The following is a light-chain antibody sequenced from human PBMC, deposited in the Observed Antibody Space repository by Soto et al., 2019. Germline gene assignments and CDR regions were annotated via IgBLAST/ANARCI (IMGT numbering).Light chain of an antibody. J-gene: IGKJ3*01. CDR2: GAS. Sequence: EIVMTQSPATLSVSPGERATLSCRASRSVSSNLAWYQQKPGQAPRLLIYGASTRATGIPARFSGSESGTEFTLTISSLQSEDFAVYYCQQYNDWPFTFGPGTKVDIK. CDR3: QQYNDWPFT. V-gene: IGKV3-15*01. CDR1: RSVSSN.